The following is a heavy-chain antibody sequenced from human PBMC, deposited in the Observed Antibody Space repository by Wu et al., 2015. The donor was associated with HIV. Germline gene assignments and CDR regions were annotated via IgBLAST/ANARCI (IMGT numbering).Heavy chain of an antibody. CDR1: GYTFGRQY. D-gene: IGHD3-22*01. CDR2: INPTGGSA. J-gene: IGHJ6*03. Sequence: QVQLMQSGAEVKKPGASVKVSCKASGYTFGRQYIHWVRQAPGQRLEWMGIINPTGGSAKYAEKFQGRVTMTRDTSISTAYMELSRLRSDDTAVYHCARGTVIDYYFYYYMDVWGSGDHGHRLL. V-gene: IGHV1-46*01. CDR3: ARGTVIDYYFYYYMDV.